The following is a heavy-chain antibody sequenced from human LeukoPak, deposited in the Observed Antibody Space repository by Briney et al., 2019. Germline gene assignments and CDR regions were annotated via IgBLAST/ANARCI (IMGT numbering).Heavy chain of an antibody. Sequence: PGGSLRLSCAASGFTFSSYAMRWVRQAPGKGLEWVSAISGSGGSTYYADSVKGRFTISRDNSKNTLYLQMNSLRAEDTAVYYCAKDRGVSPYYFDYWGQGTLVTVSS. CDR3: AKDRGVSPYYFDY. CDR1: GFTFSSYA. V-gene: IGHV3-23*01. CDR2: ISGSGGST. D-gene: IGHD3-16*01. J-gene: IGHJ4*02.